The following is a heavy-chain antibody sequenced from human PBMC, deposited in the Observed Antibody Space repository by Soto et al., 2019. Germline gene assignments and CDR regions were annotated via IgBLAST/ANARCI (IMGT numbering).Heavy chain of an antibody. V-gene: IGHV4-31*03. D-gene: IGHD3-16*01. Sequence: SETLSVTCTVSCGSISSCAYYWSWIRQHPGKGLEWIGYIYYSGSTYYNPSLKSRVTISVDTSKNQFSLKLSSVTAADTAVYYCAASCVGGGGFNYYGIDVWGQGTTVTVS. CDR1: CGSISSCAYY. CDR3: AASCVGGGGFNYYGIDV. J-gene: IGHJ6*02. CDR2: IYYSGST.